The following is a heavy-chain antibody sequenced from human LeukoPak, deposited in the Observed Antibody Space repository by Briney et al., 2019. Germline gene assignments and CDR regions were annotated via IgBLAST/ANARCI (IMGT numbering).Heavy chain of an antibody. CDR3: ARDDVGALDY. V-gene: IGHV3-7*01. J-gene: IGHJ4*02. Sequence: GSLRLSCAASGFTFSAYWIAWVRQAPGKGLEWVANMKQDGREKHYVDSVKGRFTISRDNARNSLYLQMNSLRAEDSAVYYCARDDVGALDYWGQGTLVTVSS. D-gene: IGHD3-16*01. CDR1: GFTFSAYW. CDR2: MKQDGREK.